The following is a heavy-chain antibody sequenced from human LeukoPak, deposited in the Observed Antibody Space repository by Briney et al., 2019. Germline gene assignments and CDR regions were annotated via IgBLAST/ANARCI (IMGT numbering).Heavy chain of an antibody. D-gene: IGHD3-22*01. V-gene: IGHV1-69*13. J-gene: IGHJ4*02. CDR3: ARVENYYDSSGYYLQFDY. CDR1: GGTFSSYA. CDR2: IIPIFGTA. Sequence: GASVKVSCKASGGTFSSYAISWVRQAPGQGLEWMGGIIPIFGTANYAQKFQGRVTITADESTSTAYMELSSLRSEDTAVYYCARVENYYDSSGYYLQFDYWGQGTLVTVSS.